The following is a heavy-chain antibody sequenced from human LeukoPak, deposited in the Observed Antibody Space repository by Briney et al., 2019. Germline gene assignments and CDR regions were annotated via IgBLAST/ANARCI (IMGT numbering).Heavy chain of an antibody. V-gene: IGHV4-59*01. CDR3: AIGTPDDSRDY. CDR1: GGSISSYY. CDR2: IYYSGST. Sequence: SETLSLTCTVSGGSISSYYWSWIRQPPGKGLEWIGYIYYSGSTNYNPSLKSRVTISVDTSKNQFSLKLSSVTAADTAVYYCAIGTPDDSRDYWGQGTLVTVSS. J-gene: IGHJ4*02. D-gene: IGHD1-14*01.